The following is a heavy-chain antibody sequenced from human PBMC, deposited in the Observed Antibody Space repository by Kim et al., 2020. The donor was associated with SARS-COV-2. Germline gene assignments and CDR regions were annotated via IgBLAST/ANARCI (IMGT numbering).Heavy chain of an antibody. CDR2: ISYDGSNK. D-gene: IGHD3-22*01. CDR3: ARDAPYYYDSSGYPYYFDY. V-gene: IGHV3-33*05. J-gene: IGHJ4*02. CDR1: GFTFSSYG. Sequence: GGSLRLSCAASGFTFSSYGMHWVRQAPGKGLEWVAVISYDGSNKYYADSVTGRFTISRDNSKNTLYLQMNSLRAEDTAVYYCARDAPYYYDSSGYPYYFDYWGQGTLVTVSS.